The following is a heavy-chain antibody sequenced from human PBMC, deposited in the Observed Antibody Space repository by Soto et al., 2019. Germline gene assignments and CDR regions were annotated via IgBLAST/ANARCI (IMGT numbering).Heavy chain of an antibody. CDR3: VAHYYGSGSPINY. CDR1: GFTFSSYA. CDR2: ISGSGGST. J-gene: IGHJ4*02. V-gene: IGHV3-23*01. Sequence: ESGGGLVQPGGSLRLSCAASGFTFSSYAMSWVRQAPGKGLEWVSAISGSGGSTYYADSVKGRFTISRDNSKNTLYLQMNSLRAEDTAVYYCVAHYYGSGSPINYWGQRTLGTVSS. D-gene: IGHD3-10*01.